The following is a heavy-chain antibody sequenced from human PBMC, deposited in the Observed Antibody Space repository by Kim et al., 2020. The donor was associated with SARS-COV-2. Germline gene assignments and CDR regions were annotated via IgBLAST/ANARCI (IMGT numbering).Heavy chain of an antibody. J-gene: IGHJ3*02. CDR1: GFTFSSYG. CDR2: ISYDGSNK. V-gene: IGHV3-30*18. CDR3: AKDGSDTAGAFDI. D-gene: IGHD5-18*01. Sequence: LSLTCAASGFTFSSYGMHWVRQAPGKGLEWVAVISYDGSNKYYADSVKGRFTISRDNSKNTLYLQMNSLRAEDTAVYYCAKDGSDTAGAFDIWGQGTMVTVSS.